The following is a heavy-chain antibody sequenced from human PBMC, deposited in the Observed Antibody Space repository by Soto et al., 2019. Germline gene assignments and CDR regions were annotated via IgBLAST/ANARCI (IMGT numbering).Heavy chain of an antibody. Sequence: QVQLVQSGAEVKEPGASVKVSCKASGYSFTDHYMHWVRQAPGQGLEWMGWINPNSGGTKSAQQFQGRVTMTRDMSISTAYMELIRLIFDDTAVYYCARGKEIPDYWNFDLWGRGTLVTVSS. J-gene: IGHJ2*01. CDR3: ARGKEIPDYWNFDL. V-gene: IGHV1-2*02. D-gene: IGHD2-2*02. CDR2: INPNSGGT. CDR1: GYSFTDHY.